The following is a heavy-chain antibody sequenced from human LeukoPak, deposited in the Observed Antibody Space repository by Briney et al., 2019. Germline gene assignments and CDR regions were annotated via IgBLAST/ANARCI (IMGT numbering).Heavy chain of an antibody. CDR2: TSSSGETT. V-gene: IGHV3-23*01. CDR1: GFTFSSYA. Sequence: GGSLRLSCVASGFTFSSYAMSWVRQAAGKGLEWVSSTSSSGETTYYADSVIGRFTISRDNSRNPLYLQMNSLRAEDTAVYYCAKDRPNYYGTNGHYYRRDGDCWGQGTLVTVSS. CDR3: AKDRPNYYGTNGHYYRRDGDC. D-gene: IGHD3-22*01. J-gene: IGHJ4*02.